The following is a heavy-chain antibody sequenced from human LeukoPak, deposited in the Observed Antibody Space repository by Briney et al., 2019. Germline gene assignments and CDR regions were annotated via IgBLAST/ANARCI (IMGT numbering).Heavy chain of an antibody. J-gene: IGHJ4*02. CDR3: ARVPNPRNTYGYNDK. V-gene: IGHV1-18*04. Sequence: GASVKVSFTASGYAFSDHGVNWVRQAPGQGLEWMGWISGYNGHTSYAQKFQGRVMVTTDRSTNTAYLELRSLRSDDTAVYYCARVPNPRNTYGYNDKWGQGTLVTVSS. D-gene: IGHD5-18*01. CDR2: ISGYNGHT. CDR1: GYAFSDHG.